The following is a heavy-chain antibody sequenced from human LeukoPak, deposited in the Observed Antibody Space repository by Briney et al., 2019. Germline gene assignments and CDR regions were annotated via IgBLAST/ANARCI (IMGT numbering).Heavy chain of an antibody. CDR2: ISSSSSYI. CDR1: GFTFSSYS. J-gene: IGHJ6*03. V-gene: IGHV3-21*01. Sequence: GGSLRLSCAASGFTFSSYSMNWVRQAPGKGLEWVSSISSSSSYIYYADSVKGRFTISRDNAKNSLYLQMNSLRAEDTAVYYCARVARKFYYMDVWGQGTTVTVSS. CDR3: ARVARKFYYMDV.